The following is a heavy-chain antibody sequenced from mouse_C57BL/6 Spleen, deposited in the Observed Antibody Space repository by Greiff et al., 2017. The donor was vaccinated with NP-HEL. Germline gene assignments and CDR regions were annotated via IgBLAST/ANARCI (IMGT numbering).Heavy chain of an antibody. CDR1: GYTFTDYN. D-gene: IGHD2-1*01. V-gene: IGHV1-18*01. CDR3: ARRGNYGNYEFAY. J-gene: IGHJ3*01. Sequence: SGPELVKPGASVKIPCKASGYTFTDYNMDWVKQSHGKSLEWIGDINPNNGGTIYNQKFKGKATLTVDKSSSTAYMELRSLTSEDTAVYYCARRGNYGNYEFAYWGQGTLVTVSA. CDR2: INPNNGGT.